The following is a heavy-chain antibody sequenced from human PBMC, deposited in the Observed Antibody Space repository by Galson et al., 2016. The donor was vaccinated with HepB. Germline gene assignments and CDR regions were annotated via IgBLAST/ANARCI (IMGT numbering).Heavy chain of an antibody. Sequence: ETLSLTCTVSGASARSYCLNWIRQTPEKGLEWIGYICDDGRTDSNPSLKSRVALSLGASKTHFSLNVTSATAADTAVYFCARARGHYDLWSDRYTSGLYNWFDPWGQGTLVTVSS. D-gene: IGHD3-3*01. CDR2: ICDDGRT. CDR3: ARARGHYDLWSDRYTSGLYNWFDP. CDR1: GASARSYC. V-gene: IGHV4-59*02. J-gene: IGHJ5*02.